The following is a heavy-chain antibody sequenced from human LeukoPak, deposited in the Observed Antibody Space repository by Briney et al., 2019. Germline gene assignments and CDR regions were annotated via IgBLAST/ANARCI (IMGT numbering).Heavy chain of an antibody. CDR2: ISGSGGST. CDR3: AKDIPMGASLD. CDR1: GFTFIRYA. V-gene: IGHV3-23*01. J-gene: IGHJ4*02. D-gene: IGHD1-26*01. Sequence: GSLRLSCAASGFTFIRYAMSWVRQAPGKGLEWVSAISGSGGSTYYTDSVKGRFTISRDNSKNTLYLQMNSPRAEDTAVYYCAKDIPMGASLDWGQGILVTVSS.